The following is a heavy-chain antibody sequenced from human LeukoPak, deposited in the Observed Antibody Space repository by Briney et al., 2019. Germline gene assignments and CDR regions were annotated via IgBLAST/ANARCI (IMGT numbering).Heavy chain of an antibody. CDR3: AREMLNYDYVWGSYRPFDY. Sequence: GGSLRLSCAASGFTVSSNYMSWVRQAPGKGLEWVSVIYSGGSTYYADSVKGRFTISRDNSKNTLYFQMNSLRAEDTAVYYCAREMLNYDYVWGSYRPFDYWGQGTLVTVSS. CDR1: GFTVSSNY. V-gene: IGHV3-66*01. J-gene: IGHJ4*02. D-gene: IGHD3-16*02. CDR2: IYSGGST.